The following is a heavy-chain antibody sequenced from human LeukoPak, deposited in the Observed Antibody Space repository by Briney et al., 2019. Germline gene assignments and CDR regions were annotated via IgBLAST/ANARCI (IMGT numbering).Heavy chain of an antibody. Sequence: GESLKISCKASGYNFTNHWVAWVRQMPGKGLEWMGIIYPGDSDTRYSPSFQGQVTMSADKSITTAYLQWSSLKASDTAIYYCARDRGYGPGSFDPWGQGTLVTVSS. CDR2: IYPGDSDT. V-gene: IGHV5-51*01. CDR1: GYNFTNHW. J-gene: IGHJ5*02. D-gene: IGHD3-10*01. CDR3: ARDRGYGPGSFDP.